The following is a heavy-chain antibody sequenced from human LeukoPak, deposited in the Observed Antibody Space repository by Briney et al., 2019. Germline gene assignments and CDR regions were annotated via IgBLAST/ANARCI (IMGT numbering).Heavy chain of an antibody. V-gene: IGHV4-31*03. CDR3: ARESLDTAVVRFDY. CDR1: GGSINRGGYY. J-gene: IGHJ4*02. Sequence: PSQTLSLTCTVSGGSINRGGYYWSWIRQHPGKGLEWIGYIYYSGSTYYNPSLKSRVTISVDTSKNQFSLKLSSVTAADTAVYYIARESLDTAVVRFDYWGQGTLVTVSS. D-gene: IGHD5-18*01. CDR2: IYYSGST.